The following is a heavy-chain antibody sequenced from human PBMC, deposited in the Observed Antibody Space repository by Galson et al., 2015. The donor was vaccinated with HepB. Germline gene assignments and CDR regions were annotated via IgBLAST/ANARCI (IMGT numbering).Heavy chain of an antibody. Sequence: CAIPGDSVSSNSAAWNWIRQSPSRGLEWLGRTYYRSKWYNDYAVSVKSRININPDTSKNQFSLQLNSVTPEDTAVYYCARDYRGSGWYSVDYWGQGTLVTVSS. D-gene: IGHD6-19*01. CDR1: GDSVSSNSAA. J-gene: IGHJ4*02. V-gene: IGHV6-1*01. CDR3: ARDYRGSGWYSVDY. CDR2: TYYRSKWYN.